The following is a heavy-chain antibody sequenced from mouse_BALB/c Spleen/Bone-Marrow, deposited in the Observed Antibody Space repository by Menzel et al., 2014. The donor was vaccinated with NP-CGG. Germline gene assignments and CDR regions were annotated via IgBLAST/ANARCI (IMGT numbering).Heavy chain of an antibody. D-gene: IGHD1-1*01. V-gene: IGHV4-1*02. CDR2: INPESSTI. CDR1: GFDFSRYW. Sequence: EVKLVESGGGLVQPGGSLKLSCAASGFDFSRYWMSWVRQAPGKGLEWIGEINPESSTINYTPSRKDNFIISRDNAKNTLYLQMSKVRSEDTALYYCARLSYYGRFAYWGQGTLVTVSA. CDR3: ARLSYYGRFAY. J-gene: IGHJ3*01.